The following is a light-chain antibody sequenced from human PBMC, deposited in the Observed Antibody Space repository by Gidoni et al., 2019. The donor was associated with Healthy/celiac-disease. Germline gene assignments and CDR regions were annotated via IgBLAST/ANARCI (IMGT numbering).Light chain of an antibody. Sequence: DIQMTQSPSTLSASVGDRVTITCRACQSISSWLAWYQQKTGKAPKLLIYKASSLESGVPSRFSGSGSGTEFTLTISSLQPDDFATYYCQQDNSYPLTFGGGTKVEIK. CDR3: QQDNSYPLT. V-gene: IGKV1-5*03. CDR2: KAS. CDR1: QSISSW. J-gene: IGKJ4*01.